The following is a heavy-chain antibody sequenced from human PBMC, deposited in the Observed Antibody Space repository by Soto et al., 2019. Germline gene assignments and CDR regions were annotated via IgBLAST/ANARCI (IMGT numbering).Heavy chain of an antibody. CDR2: FSSGSIYI. Sequence: GGSLRLSCAASGFTFISYSINWVRQAPGKGLEWVSSFSSGSIYIYYADSVKGRFTISRDNAKNSLYMQMNSLRAEDTAVYYCARERGYTYGDAFDIWGQGTMVTVSS. J-gene: IGHJ3*02. V-gene: IGHV3-21*01. CDR3: ARERGYTYGDAFDI. D-gene: IGHD5-18*01. CDR1: GFTFISYS.